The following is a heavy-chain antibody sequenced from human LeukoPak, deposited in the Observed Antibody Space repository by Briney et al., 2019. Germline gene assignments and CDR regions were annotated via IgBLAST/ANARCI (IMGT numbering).Heavy chain of an antibody. Sequence: ASVKVSCKASGYTFTSYAMYWVRQAPGQRLEWMGGINAGNVSTKNSQKFQGRVTITRDTSASTAYMELSSLRSEDTAVYYCARCPPSYYYGMDVWGKGTTVTV. CDR1: GYTFTSYA. CDR2: INAGNVST. J-gene: IGHJ6*04. V-gene: IGHV1-3*01. CDR3: ARCPPSYYYGMDV.